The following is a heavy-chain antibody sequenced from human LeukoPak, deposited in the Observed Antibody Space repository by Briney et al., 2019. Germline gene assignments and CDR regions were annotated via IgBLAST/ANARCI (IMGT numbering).Heavy chain of an antibody. CDR3: ARELGINAFDV. V-gene: IGHV1-2*02. CDR2: IDPNSGVT. D-gene: IGHD1-26*01. Sequence: AXVKVSCKASGYTLTDNHLYWVRQAPGQGLEWMGWIDPNSGVTNFAQNFQGRLTMTTDTSINTVYMELSRLTSDDTTVYYCARELGINAFDVWGQGTLVTVSS. CDR1: GYTLTDNH. J-gene: IGHJ3*01.